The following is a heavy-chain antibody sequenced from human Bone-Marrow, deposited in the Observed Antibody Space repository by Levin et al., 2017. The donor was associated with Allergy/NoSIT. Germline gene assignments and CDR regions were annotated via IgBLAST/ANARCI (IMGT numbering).Heavy chain of an antibody. Sequence: GGSLRLSCEVSGFSFGDYYMTWVRQVPGKGLEWVSGINWNGVTTDYADSVKGRFTVSRDNAKNSLYLQMNSLTAEETAIYFCAIVHSYPTAYFDFWGQGTLVSVSS. CDR2: INWNGVTT. CDR3: AIVHSYPTAYFDF. D-gene: IGHD4-17*01. V-gene: IGHV3-20*04. CDR1: GFSFGDYY. J-gene: IGHJ4*02.